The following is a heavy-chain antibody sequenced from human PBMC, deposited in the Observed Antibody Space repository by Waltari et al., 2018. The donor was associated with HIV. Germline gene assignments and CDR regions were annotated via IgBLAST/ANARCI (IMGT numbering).Heavy chain of an antibody. D-gene: IGHD5-12*01. CDR1: GGSISSSSYY. V-gene: IGHV4-39*01. CDR3: ASWVGRWLQLEGFDY. CDR2: IYYSGST. Sequence: QLQLQESGPGLVKPSETLSLTCTVSGGSISSSSYYWGWIRQPPGKGLECIGSIYYSGSTYYNPSLKSRVTISVDTSKNQFSLKLSSVTAADTAVYYCASWVGRWLQLEGFDYWGQGTLVTVSS. J-gene: IGHJ4*02.